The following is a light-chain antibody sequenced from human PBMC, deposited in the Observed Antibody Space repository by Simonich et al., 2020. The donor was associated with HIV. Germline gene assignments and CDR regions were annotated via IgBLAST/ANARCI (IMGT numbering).Light chain of an antibody. CDR2: GNT. CDR1: TSNIEAYYD. J-gene: IGLJ2*01. Sequence: QFVLTQPPSVSGAPGQRVTISCSVSTSNIEAYYDVHWYQQLPGTAPKLLIYGNTNRPSGVPDRFSGSKSGTSASRAITGLQAEDEADYYCQSYDSSLSGLVVFGGGTKLTVL. V-gene: IGLV1-40*01. CDR3: QSYDSSLSGLVV.